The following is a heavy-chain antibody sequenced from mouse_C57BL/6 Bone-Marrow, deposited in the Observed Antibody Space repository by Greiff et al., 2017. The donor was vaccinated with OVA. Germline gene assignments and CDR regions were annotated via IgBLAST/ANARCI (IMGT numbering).Heavy chain of an antibody. CDR3: ARSVVAPDY. CDR1: GYTFTSYW. V-gene: IGHV1-69*01. D-gene: IGHD1-1*01. J-gene: IGHJ2*01. CDR2: IDPSDSYT. Sequence: VQLQQPGAELVMPGASVKLSCKASGYTFTSYWMHWVKQRPGQGLEWIGAIDPSDSYTNYNQKFKGKSTLTVDKSSSTAYMQLSSLTSEDSAVYYCARSVVAPDYWGQGTTLTVSS.